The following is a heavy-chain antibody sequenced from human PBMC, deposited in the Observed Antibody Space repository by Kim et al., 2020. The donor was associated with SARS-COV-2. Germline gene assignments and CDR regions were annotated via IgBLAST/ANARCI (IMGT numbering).Heavy chain of an antibody. Sequence: YVQKVQGRVTMTRDTSISTAYMELSRLRSDDTAVYFCARDRGSYPHDFDYWGQGTLVTVSS. J-gene: IGHJ4*02. CDR3: ARDRGSYPHDFDY. V-gene: IGHV1-2*02. D-gene: IGHD1-26*01.